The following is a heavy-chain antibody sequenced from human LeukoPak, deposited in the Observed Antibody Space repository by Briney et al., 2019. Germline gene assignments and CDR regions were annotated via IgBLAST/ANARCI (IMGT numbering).Heavy chain of an antibody. V-gene: IGHV3-9*03. CDR3: AKGPKENWYFDL. Sequence: PGRSLSLSCAASGFNFDDSAIHCVRQAPGKGLEGVSAMNWISDFKGYADSVKGRFTISRDNDKNSVHLQMNRLRPEDMAVYYCAKGPKENWYFDLWGRGTLVTVSS. CDR1: GFNFDDSA. CDR2: MNWISDFK. J-gene: IGHJ2*01.